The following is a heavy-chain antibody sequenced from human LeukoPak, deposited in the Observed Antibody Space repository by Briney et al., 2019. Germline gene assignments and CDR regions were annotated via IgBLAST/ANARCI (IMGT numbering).Heavy chain of an antibody. CDR3: ARTVRGWYYFDY. V-gene: IGHV1-69*04. D-gene: IGHD6-19*01. CDR2: IIPILGIA. CDR1: GGTFSSYA. J-gene: IGHJ4*02. Sequence: SVKVSCKASGGTFSSYAISWVRQAPGQGLEWMGRIIPILGIANYAQKFQGRVTITADKSTSTAYMELSSLRTEDTAVYYCARTVRGWYYFDYWGQGTLVTVSS.